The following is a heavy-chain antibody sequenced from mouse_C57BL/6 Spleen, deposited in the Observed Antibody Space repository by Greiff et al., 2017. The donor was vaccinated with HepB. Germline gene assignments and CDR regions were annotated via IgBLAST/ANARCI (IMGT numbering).Heavy chain of an antibody. Sequence: QVQLKESGPGLVQPSQSLSITCTVSGFSLTSYGVHWVRQSPGKGLEWLGVIWRGGSTDYNAAFMSRLSITKDNSKSQVFFKMNSLQADDTAIYYCAKYYDGSSYWYFDVWGTGTTVTVSS. CDR3: AKYYDGSSYWYFDV. CDR2: IWRGGST. D-gene: IGHD1-1*01. CDR1: GFSLTSYG. V-gene: IGHV2-5*01. J-gene: IGHJ1*03.